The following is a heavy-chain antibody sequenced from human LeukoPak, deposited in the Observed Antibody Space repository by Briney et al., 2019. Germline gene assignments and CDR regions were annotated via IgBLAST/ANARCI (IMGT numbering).Heavy chain of an antibody. CDR2: INPSGGST. CDR1: GYTFTSYY. D-gene: IGHD3-3*01. J-gene: IGHJ6*03. CDR3: ARGPTVFGVVIISDYYYMDV. V-gene: IGHV1-46*01. Sequence: ASVKVSCKASGYTFTSYYMHWVRQAPGQGLEWMGIINPSGGSTSYAQKFQGRVTMTRDTSTSTVYMELSSLRSEDTAVYYCARGPTVFGVVIISDYYYMDVWGKGTTVTVSS.